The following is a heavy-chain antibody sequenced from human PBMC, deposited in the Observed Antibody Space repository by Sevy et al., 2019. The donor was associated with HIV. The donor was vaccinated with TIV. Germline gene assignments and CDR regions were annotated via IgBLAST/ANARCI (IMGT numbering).Heavy chain of an antibody. CDR3: ARDRKVVLVVYAIPFDAFDI. V-gene: IGHV3-30*02. CDR1: GFTFSNYG. D-gene: IGHD2-8*02. CDR2: IRYDGSNK. J-gene: IGHJ3*02. Sequence: GESLKISCAASGFTFSNYGIHWVRQAPGKGLEWVAFIRYDGSNKYCADSVKGRFTISRDNSKKTLYLQMNSLRAEDTAVYYCARDRKVVLVVYAIPFDAFDIWGQGTMVTVSS.